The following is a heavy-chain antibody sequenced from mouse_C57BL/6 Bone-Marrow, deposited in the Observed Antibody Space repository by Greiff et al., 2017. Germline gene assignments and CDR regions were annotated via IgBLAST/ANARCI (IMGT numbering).Heavy chain of an antibody. CDR3: AIFIFAY. V-gene: IGHV1-52*01. J-gene: IGHJ3*01. CDR2: IDPSDSET. D-gene: IGHD1-1*01. CDR1: GYTFTSYW. Sequence: QVHVKQPGAELVRPGSSVKLSCKASGYTFTSYWMHWVKQRPIQGLEWIGNIDPSDSETHYNQKFKDKATLTVDKSSSTAYMQLSSLTSEDSAVYYCAIFIFAYWGQGTLVTVSA.